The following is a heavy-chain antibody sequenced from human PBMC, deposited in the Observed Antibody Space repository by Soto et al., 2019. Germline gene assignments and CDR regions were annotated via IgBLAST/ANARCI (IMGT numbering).Heavy chain of an antibody. J-gene: IGHJ4*02. Sequence: QPGGSLRLSCVASGFTFSSYGMHWVRQAPGKGLEWVAGISYDGSNKYYADSVKGRFTISRDNSKNTLYLQMNSLRAEDTAVYYCAKEAMIVVVMGTGNDYWGQGTLGTVSS. CDR1: GFTFSSYG. V-gene: IGHV3-30*18. CDR2: ISYDGSNK. CDR3: AKEAMIVVVMGTGNDY. D-gene: IGHD3-22*01.